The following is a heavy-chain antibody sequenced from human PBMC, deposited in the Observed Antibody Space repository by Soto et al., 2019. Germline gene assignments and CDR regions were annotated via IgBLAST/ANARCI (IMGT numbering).Heavy chain of an antibody. CDR2: IYPYDSDT. V-gene: IGHV5-51*01. D-gene: IGHD2-2*01. CDR1: GYSFTSYW. J-gene: IGHJ4*01. CDR3: ARHLVGSTRGNFDY. Sequence: PGASLKISCKTSGYSFTSYWIGWVRQMPGKGMEWMGNIYPYDSDTRYSPSFQGQVTISADTSITTPYLQWSGLRASDTAMYFCARHLVGSTRGNFDYWGQGTLVTVSS.